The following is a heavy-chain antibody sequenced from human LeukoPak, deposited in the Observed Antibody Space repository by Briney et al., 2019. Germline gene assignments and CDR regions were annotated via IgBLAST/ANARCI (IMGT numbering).Heavy chain of an antibody. D-gene: IGHD3-3*01. CDR2: TYYSGST. V-gene: IGHV4-39*01. J-gene: IGHJ4*02. CDR3: AAHSITIFGVVIDAY. CDR1: GGSISSSSYY. Sequence: SETLSLTCTVSGGSISSSSYYWGWIRQPPGKGLEWIGSTYYSGSTYYNPSLKSRVTISVDTSKNQFSLKLSSVTAADTAVYYCAAHSITIFGVVIDAYWGQGTLVTVSS.